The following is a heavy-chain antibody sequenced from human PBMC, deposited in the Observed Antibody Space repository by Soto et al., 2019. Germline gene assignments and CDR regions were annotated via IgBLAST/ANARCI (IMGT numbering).Heavy chain of an antibody. J-gene: IGHJ6*02. V-gene: IGHV1-8*01. CDR1: GYTFTIYD. D-gene: IGHD5-12*01. CDR2: MNPNSVNT. CDR3: ARNSGYGTYYYYGMDV. Sequence: ASVKVSCKASGYTFTIYDINCVRQATGQGLEWMGWMNPNSVNTGYAQKFQGRVTITADKSTSTAYMELSSLRSEDTAVYYCARNSGYGTYYYYGMDVWGQGTTVTVSS.